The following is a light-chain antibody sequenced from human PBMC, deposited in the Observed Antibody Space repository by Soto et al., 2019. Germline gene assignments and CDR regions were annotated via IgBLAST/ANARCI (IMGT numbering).Light chain of an antibody. CDR1: RSVSSSY. V-gene: IGKV3-20*01. CDR3: QHYGSSPPYT. CDR2: GAS. J-gene: IGKJ2*01. Sequence: IVLTQSPDTLSLSPGERATLYCRASRSVSSSYLAWYQHKAGQAPRLLISGASNRATDIPDRFSGSESGTDFTLTISRLEPEDFAGYYCQHYGSSPPYTFGQGTKLEIK.